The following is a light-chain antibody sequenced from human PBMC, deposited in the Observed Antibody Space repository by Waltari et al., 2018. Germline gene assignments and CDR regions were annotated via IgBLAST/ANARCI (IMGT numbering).Light chain of an antibody. CDR1: RSDSGTYDS. V-gene: IGLV2-8*01. J-gene: IGLJ3*02. CDR2: EVN. Sequence: QSALTQPPSASGSSGQSVAISYTGTRSDSGTYDSVSWYQQHPAKVPKLMIYEVNQRPSGVPDRFSASKSGNTASLTVSGLQAEDEADYYCSSYAGVKHWLFGGGTKLTVL. CDR3: SSYAGVKHWL.